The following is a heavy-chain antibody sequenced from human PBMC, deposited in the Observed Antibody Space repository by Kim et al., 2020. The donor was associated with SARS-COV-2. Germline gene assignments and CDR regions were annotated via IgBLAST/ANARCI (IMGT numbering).Heavy chain of an antibody. CDR3: AKERGHNPDDALEI. Sequence: GGSLRLSCAVSESTFNKDAVTWVRQAPGRGLDWVSIISGSGDATYYADSVKGRFTISRDNSKNMIYLQMNSLRAEDTAVYYCAKERGHNPDDALEIWGQGTMVTVSS. CDR2: ISGSGDAT. J-gene: IGHJ3*02. CDR1: ESTFNKDA. D-gene: IGHD3-10*01. V-gene: IGHV3-23*01.